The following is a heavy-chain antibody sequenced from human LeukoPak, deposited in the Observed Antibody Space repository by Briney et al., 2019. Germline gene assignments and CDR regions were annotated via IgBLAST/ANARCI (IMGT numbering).Heavy chain of an antibody. Sequence: GGSLRLSCAASGFTVSSNYMSWVRQAPGKGLEWVSVIYSGGSTYYADSVKGRFTISRDNSQNTLYLQMNSLRAEDTAVYYCARDLRGYSYGGFDYWGQGTLVTVSS. CDR2: IYSGGST. J-gene: IGHJ4*02. CDR1: GFTVSSNY. D-gene: IGHD5-18*01. CDR3: ARDLRGYSYGGFDY. V-gene: IGHV3-53*01.